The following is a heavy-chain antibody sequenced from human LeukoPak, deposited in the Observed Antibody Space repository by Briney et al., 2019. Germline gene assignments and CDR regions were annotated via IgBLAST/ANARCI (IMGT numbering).Heavy chain of an antibody. D-gene: IGHD4-17*01. CDR2: INPNSGGT. CDR1: GYTFTGYY. CDR3: ARDQTDYCDYDY. V-gene: IGHV1-2*02. J-gene: IGHJ4*02. Sequence: ASEKVSCKASGYTFTGYYMHWVRQAPGQGLEWMGWINPNSGGTNYAQKFQGRVTMTRDTSISTAYMELSRLRSDDTAVYYCARDQTDYCDYDYWGQGTLVTVSS.